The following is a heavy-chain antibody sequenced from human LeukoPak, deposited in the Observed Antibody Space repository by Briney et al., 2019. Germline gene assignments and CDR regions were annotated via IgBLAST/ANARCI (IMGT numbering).Heavy chain of an antibody. CDR1: GGSISSYY. V-gene: IGHV4-59*01. D-gene: IGHD1-26*01. J-gene: IGHJ3*02. Sequence: SETLSLTCTVSGGSISSYYWSWIRQPPGKGLEWIGYIYYSGSTNYNPSLKSRVTISVDTSKNQFSLKLSSVTAADTAVYYCARVFTPVGPIPGNDAFDIWGQGTMVTVSS. CDR2: IYYSGST. CDR3: ARVFTPVGPIPGNDAFDI.